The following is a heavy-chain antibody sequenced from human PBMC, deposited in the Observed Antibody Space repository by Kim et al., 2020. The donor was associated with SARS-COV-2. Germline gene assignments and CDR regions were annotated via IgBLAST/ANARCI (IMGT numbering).Heavy chain of an antibody. CDR3: AKAGRRSSGWYDA. V-gene: IGHV3-33*06. Sequence: GGSLRLSCAASGFTFSSYGMHWVRQAPGKGLEWVAVIWYDGSNKYYADSVKGRFTISRDNSKNTLYLQMNSLRAEDTAVYYCAKAGRRSSGWYDAWGQGALGTVSS. CDR2: IWYDGSNK. D-gene: IGHD6-19*01. CDR1: GFTFSSYG. J-gene: IGHJ5*02.